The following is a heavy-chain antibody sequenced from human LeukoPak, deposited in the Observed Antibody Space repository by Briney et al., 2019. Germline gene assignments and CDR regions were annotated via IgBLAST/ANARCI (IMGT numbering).Heavy chain of an antibody. CDR3: ARDKSITMIVNRFDP. D-gene: IGHD3-22*01. Sequence: SVKVSCKASGGTFSSYAISWVRQAPGQGLEWMGRIIPIFGTANYAQKVQGRVTITTDESTSTAYRELSSLRSEDTAVYYCARDKSITMIVNRFDPWGQGTLVTVSS. CDR2: IIPIFGTA. CDR1: GGTFSSYA. J-gene: IGHJ5*02. V-gene: IGHV1-69*05.